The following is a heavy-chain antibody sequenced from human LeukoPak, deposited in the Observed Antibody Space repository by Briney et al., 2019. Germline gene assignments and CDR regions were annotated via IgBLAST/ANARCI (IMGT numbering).Heavy chain of an antibody. CDR2: ISAYNGNT. J-gene: IGHJ4*02. V-gene: IGHV1-18*01. CDR1: GYTFTSYG. Sequence: GASVKVSCKASGYTFTSYGISWVRQAPGQGLEWMGWISAYNGNTNYAQKLQGRVTMTTDTSTSTAYMELRSLRSDDTAVYYCARVEAMYDFWRGYFPSKLYYFDYWGQGTLVTVSS. D-gene: IGHD3-3*01. CDR3: ARVEAMYDFWRGYFPSKLYYFDY.